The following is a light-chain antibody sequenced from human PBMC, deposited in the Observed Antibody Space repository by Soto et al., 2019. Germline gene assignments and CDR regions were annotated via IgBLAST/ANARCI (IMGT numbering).Light chain of an antibody. CDR3: MQALQTPYT. CDR1: QRLLHSNGNIF. CDR2: LGF. V-gene: IGKV2-28*01. Sequence: VMTQSPPSLTVTPGEPASISCRSSQRLLHSNGNIFLDWYLQKPEQSPQLLIYLGFNRASGVPDRVSGSAAGTDFTLKISRVEAEDVGVYYCMQALQTPYTFGQGTKLEIK. J-gene: IGKJ2*01.